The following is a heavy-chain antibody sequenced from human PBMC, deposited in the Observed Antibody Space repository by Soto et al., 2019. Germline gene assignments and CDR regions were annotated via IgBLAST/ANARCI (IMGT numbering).Heavy chain of an antibody. D-gene: IGHD2-15*01. CDR2: INTDGSST. V-gene: IGHV3-74*01. CDR1: GFTLNTYW. Sequence: GGSLRLSCAASGFTLNTYWMHWVRQVPGKGLVWVSRINTDGSSTNYADSVKGRFTISRDNAKNTLYLQMNSLRADDTALYYCARDQDTYGQAVFNYWGQGTLVTVSS. J-gene: IGHJ4*02. CDR3: ARDQDTYGQAVFNY.